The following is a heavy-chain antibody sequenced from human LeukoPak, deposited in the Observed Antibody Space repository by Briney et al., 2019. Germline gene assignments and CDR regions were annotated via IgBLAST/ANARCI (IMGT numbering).Heavy chain of an antibody. D-gene: IGHD6-6*01. CDR2: INPNSGGT. V-gene: IGHV1-2*02. CDR3: ARGAVRYSSPSNY. J-gene: IGHJ4*02. CDR1: GYTFTGYY. Sequence: GASVKVSCKASGYTFTGYYMHWVRQAPGQRLEWMGWINPNSGGTNYAQKFQGRVTMTRDTSISTAYMELSRLRSDDTAVYYCARGAVRYSSPSNYWGQGTLVTVSS.